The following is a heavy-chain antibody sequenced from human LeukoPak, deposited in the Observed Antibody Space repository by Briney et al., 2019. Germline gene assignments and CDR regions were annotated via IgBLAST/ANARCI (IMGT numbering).Heavy chain of an antibody. J-gene: IGHJ6*03. Sequence: PGGSLRLSCEASGFNFSAYAMHWVRQAPGKGLEYVSVVTNNGDTTYYANSVKGRFTISRDNSKSTLFLQMDSLRGEDMGVYYCARGHPYNYGSNYMDVWGSGTTVTVS. V-gene: IGHV3-64*01. CDR1: GFNFSAYA. D-gene: IGHD3-10*01. CDR3: ARGHPYNYGSNYMDV. CDR2: VTNNGDTT.